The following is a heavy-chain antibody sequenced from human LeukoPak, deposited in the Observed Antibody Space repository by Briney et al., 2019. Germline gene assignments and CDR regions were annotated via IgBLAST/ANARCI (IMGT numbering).Heavy chain of an antibody. D-gene: IGHD3-22*01. V-gene: IGHV3-9*01. CDR3: AKARITMIVVVPLDY. CDR2: ISWNSGSI. J-gene: IGHJ4*02. Sequence: GGSLRLSCAASGFTFDDYAMHWVRQAPGKGLEWVSGISWNSGSIGYADSVKGRFTISRDNSKNTLYLQMNSLRAEDTAVYYCAKARITMIVVVPLDYWGQGTLVTVSS. CDR1: GFTFDDYA.